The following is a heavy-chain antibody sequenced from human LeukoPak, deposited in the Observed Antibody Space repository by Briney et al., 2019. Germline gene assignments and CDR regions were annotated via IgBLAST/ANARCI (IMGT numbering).Heavy chain of an antibody. D-gene: IGHD6-19*01. CDR3: ARDFGTTGWHTFDY. V-gene: IGHV6-1*01. Sequence: SQTLSLTCVFSGDSVSIKNGAWNWIRQSPSRGLEWLGRTYYRSKWYNDYAESMEGRMTISQDTSKNQYSLHLNSVTPDDTAVYYCARDFGTTGWHTFDYWGQGTLVTVSS. CDR2: TYYRSKWYN. CDR1: GDSVSIKNGA. J-gene: IGHJ4*02.